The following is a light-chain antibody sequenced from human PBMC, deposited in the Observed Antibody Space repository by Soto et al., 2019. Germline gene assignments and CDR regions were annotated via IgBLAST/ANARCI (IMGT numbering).Light chain of an antibody. Sequence: IVLTQSPGTLSLSPGERATLSCRASQSVSSTYIAWYQQNTGQAPRLLIYGASSRATGIPDRFSGSGSGTDFTLTISRLEPEDFAVYFCQQYGRSPPFTFGQGTKVEIK. J-gene: IGKJ2*01. CDR2: GAS. V-gene: IGKV3-20*01. CDR3: QQYGRSPPFT. CDR1: QSVSSTY.